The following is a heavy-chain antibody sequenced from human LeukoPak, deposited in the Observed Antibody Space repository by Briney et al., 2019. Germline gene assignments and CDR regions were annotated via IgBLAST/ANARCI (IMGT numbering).Heavy chain of an antibody. J-gene: IGHJ4*02. V-gene: IGHV4-34*01. CDR3: ARLSNIVRGVIRDY. CDR2: INHSGST. Sequence: SETLTLTCAVCGGSFSGYYWSWIRKPPGKGLEWIGEINHSGSTNYNPSLKSRVTISVDTSKNQFSLKLSSVTAADTAVYYCARLSNIVRGVIRDYWGQGTLVTVSS. D-gene: IGHD3-10*01. CDR1: GGSFSGYY.